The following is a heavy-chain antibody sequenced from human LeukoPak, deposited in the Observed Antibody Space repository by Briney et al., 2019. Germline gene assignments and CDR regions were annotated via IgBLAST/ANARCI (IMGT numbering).Heavy chain of an antibody. CDR2: INPNSGNT. J-gene: IGHJ5*02. Sequence: GASVKVSCKASGYTFTSYDINWVRQATGQGLEWMGWINPNSGNTGYAQKFQGRVTMTRNTSISTAYMELSSLRSEDTAVYYCARGSHVAAAGRNWFDPWGQGTLVTVSS. CDR1: GYTFTSYD. D-gene: IGHD6-13*01. CDR3: ARGSHVAAAGRNWFDP. V-gene: IGHV1-8*01.